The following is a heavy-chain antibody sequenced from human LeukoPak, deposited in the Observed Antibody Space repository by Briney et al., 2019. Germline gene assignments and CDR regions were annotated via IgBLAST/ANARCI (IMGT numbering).Heavy chain of an antibody. CDR1: GYTLTSYY. CDR3: ARVLFDFWSGFGS. V-gene: IGHV1-46*01. J-gene: IGHJ4*02. D-gene: IGHD3-3*01. CDR2: INPSGGST. Sequence: ASLKVSCKVSGYTLTSYYMHWVRQAPGQGLEWMGIINPSGGSTSSAQKFQGRVTMTRDTSTSTVYMELSRLSPDDTAAYYCARVLFDFWSGFGSWGQGTLVTVSS.